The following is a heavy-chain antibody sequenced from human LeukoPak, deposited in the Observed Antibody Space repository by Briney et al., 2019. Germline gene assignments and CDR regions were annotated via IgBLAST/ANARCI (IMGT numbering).Heavy chain of an antibody. CDR1: GFTFSTYW. D-gene: IGHD1-26*01. CDR3: SRESGAFCPFGY. CDR2: VSLAGQT. J-gene: IGHJ4*02. V-gene: IGHV4-4*02. Sequence: GSLRLSCAASGFTFSTYWMSWVRQAPGKGLEWIGEVSLAGQTNYNPSLNGRVTMSLDESSNQLSLKLTSVTAADTAIDYCSRESGAFCPFGYWGQGTLVIVPS.